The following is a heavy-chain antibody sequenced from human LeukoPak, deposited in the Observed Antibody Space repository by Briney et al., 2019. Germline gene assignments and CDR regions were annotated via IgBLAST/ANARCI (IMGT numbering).Heavy chain of an antibody. Sequence: PGGSLRLSCAASGFIVSGHYMSWVRQAPGEGLGWVSLIDTSGTTTYADSVKGRFTISRDPSKNTLFLQMNRLRVEDTAVYYCARDKPGFLEGDMDVWGIGTTVTVSS. CDR2: IDTSGTT. CDR3: ARDKPGFLEGDMDV. J-gene: IGHJ6*03. V-gene: IGHV3-53*01. D-gene: IGHD3-3*01. CDR1: GFIVSGHY.